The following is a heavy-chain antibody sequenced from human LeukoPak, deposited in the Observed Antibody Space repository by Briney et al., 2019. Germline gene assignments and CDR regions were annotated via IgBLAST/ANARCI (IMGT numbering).Heavy chain of an antibody. J-gene: IGHJ6*04. CDR1: GFTFSRYW. CDR2: ISSSGSTI. D-gene: IGHD3-10*02. V-gene: IGHV3-48*03. CDR3: AELGITMIGGV. Sequence: GGSLRLSCAVSGFTFSRYWMSWVRQAPGKGLEWVSYISSSGSTIYYADSVKGRFTISRDNAKNSLYLQMNSLRAEDTAVYYCAELGITMIGGVWGKGTTVTISS.